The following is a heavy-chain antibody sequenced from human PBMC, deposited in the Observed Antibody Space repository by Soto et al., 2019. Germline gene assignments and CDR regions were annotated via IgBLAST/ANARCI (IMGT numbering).Heavy chain of an antibody. V-gene: IGHV1-18*01. J-gene: IGHJ5*02. CDR3: AREIGITMIVVVHNWFDP. D-gene: IGHD3-22*01. CDR2: ISAYNGDT. Sequence: ASVKVSSKASGYTFTSYGISWVRQAPGQGLEWMGWISAYNGDTNYAQKLQGRVTMTTDTSTSTAYMELRSLRPDDTAVYYCAREIGITMIVVVHNWFDPWGQGTLVIVSS. CDR1: GYTFTSYG.